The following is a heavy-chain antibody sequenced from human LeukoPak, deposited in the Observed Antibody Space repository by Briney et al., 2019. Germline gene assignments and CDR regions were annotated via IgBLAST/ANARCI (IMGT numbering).Heavy chain of an antibody. V-gene: IGHV3-7*01. CDR1: GFTFSNYW. J-gene: IGHJ4*02. CDR2: IKQDGSEK. CDR3: ARDRQIAY. Sequence: HPGGSLRFSCAASGFTFSNYWLTWVRQAPGQGLEWVANIKQDGSEKHYVDSVKGRFTISRDNAKNSLYLQMNSLRAEDTAVYYCARDRQIAYWGQGTLVTVSS.